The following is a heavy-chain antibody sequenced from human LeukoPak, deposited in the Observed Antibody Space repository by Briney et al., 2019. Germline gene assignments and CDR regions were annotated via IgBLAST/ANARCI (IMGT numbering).Heavy chain of an antibody. J-gene: IGHJ3*02. CDR2: INSDGSST. CDR3: ARVGGGYYGDAFDI. Sequence: GGSLRLSCAASGFTFRSYWMQWVRQAPGKGLVWVSRINSDGSSTSYADSVKGRFTISRDNAKNTLYLQMNSLRAEDTAVYYCARVGGGYYGDAFDIWGQGTMVTVSS. CDR1: GFTFRSYW. V-gene: IGHV3-74*01. D-gene: IGHD3-10*01.